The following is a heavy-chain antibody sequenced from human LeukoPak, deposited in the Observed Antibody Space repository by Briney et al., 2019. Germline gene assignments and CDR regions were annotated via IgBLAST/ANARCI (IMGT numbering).Heavy chain of an antibody. Sequence: SETLSLTCTLSGGSITSDYWSWIRQSPGKGLEWIGYFSYSGSTHYSPSLTSRVAISVDTSRNQLSLKLRSVTAADTAIYYCARADESLVYGMAVWGPGATVIVSS. CDR3: ARADESLVYGMAV. J-gene: IGHJ6*02. CDR2: FSYSGST. CDR1: GGSITSDY. V-gene: IGHV4-59*08.